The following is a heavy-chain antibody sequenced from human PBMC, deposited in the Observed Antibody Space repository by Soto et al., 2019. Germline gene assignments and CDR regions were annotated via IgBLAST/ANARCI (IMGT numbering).Heavy chain of an antibody. Sequence: QVQLVQSGAEVTKPGASVKVSCKASGYTFTSYYIHWVRQAPGQGLEWVGLINPSGGSTTYGQKCQGRVVMTRDTTTSTAYMELNSLGSKATAWYFWARDDRVRHGCSVYHTYWGQGTLVTVSS. CDR2: INPSGGST. CDR1: GYTFTSYY. CDR3: ARDDRVRHGCSVYHTY. V-gene: IGHV1-46*01. J-gene: IGHJ4*02. D-gene: IGHD5-12*01.